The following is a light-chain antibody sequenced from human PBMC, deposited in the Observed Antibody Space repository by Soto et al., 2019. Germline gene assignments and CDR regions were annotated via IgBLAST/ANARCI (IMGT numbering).Light chain of an antibody. CDR1: QSISGNY. V-gene: IGKV3-20*01. Sequence: EIVLTQSPGTLSLSPGEGATLSCRASQSISGNYLAWYQQKPGQAPRLLIYGASNRATGIPERFSGSGSGTDFTLTISSLQSEDFAVYYCQQYDNWPTFGQGTKVDIK. CDR3: QQYDNWPT. J-gene: IGKJ1*01. CDR2: GAS.